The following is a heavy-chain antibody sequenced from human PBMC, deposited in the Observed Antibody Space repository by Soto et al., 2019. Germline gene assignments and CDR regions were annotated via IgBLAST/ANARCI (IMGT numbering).Heavy chain of an antibody. J-gene: IGHJ6*02. CDR2: IYYSGST. CDR1: GGSISSGGYY. V-gene: IGHV4-31*03. Sequence: QVQLQESGPGLVKPSQTLSLTCTVSGGSISSGGYYWSWIRQHPGKGLEWIGYIYYSGSTYYNPSLKSRVTISVDTSKNQFSLKLSSVTAADTAVYYCARDLGIAAAGASYYYYYYGMDVWGQGTTVTVSS. D-gene: IGHD6-13*01. CDR3: ARDLGIAAAGASYYYYYYGMDV.